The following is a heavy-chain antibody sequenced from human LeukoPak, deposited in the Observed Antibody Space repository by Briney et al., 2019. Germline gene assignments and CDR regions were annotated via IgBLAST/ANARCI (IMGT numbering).Heavy chain of an antibody. CDR1: GGTFSSYA. V-gene: IGHV1-3*01. D-gene: IGHD3-22*01. Sequence: ASVKVSCKASGGTFSSYAMHWVRQAPGQRLEWMGWINAGNGNTKYSQKFQGRVTITRDTSASTAYMELSSLRSEDTAVYYCARDRRVGYYDSSGYYAYWGQGTLVTVSS. CDR2: INAGNGNT. CDR3: ARDRRVGYYDSSGYYAY. J-gene: IGHJ4*02.